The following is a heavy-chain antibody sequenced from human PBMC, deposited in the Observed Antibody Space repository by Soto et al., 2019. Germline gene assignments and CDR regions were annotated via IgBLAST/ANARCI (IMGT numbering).Heavy chain of an antibody. J-gene: IGHJ4*02. V-gene: IGHV1-8*01. CDR2: MNPNSGNT. CDR3: ARGTARYCSGGSCLDY. CDR1: GYTFTSYD. D-gene: IGHD2-15*01. Sequence: ASVTVSCKASGYTFTSYDINWVRQATGQGLEWMGWMNPNSGNTGYAQKFQGRVTMTRSTSISTAYMELSSLRSEDTAVYYCARGTARYCSGGSCLDYWGQGTRVTVSS.